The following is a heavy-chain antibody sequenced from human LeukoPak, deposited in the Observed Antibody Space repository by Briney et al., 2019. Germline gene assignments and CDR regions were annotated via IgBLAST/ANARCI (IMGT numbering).Heavy chain of an antibody. CDR1: GYTFTSYG. CDR3: ARIETLYSSSPGGY. CDR2: ISAYNGNT. D-gene: IGHD6-6*01. Sequence: ASVKVSCKASGYTFTSYGISWVRQAPGQGLEWVGWISAYNGNTNYAQKIQGRVTMTTDTSTSTAYMELRSLRSDDTAVYYCARIETLYSSSPGGYWGQGTLVTVSS. V-gene: IGHV1-18*01. J-gene: IGHJ4*02.